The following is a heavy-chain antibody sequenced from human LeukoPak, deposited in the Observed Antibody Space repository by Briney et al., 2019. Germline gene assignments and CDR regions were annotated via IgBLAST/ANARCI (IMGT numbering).Heavy chain of an antibody. J-gene: IGHJ4*02. V-gene: IGHV3-30*04. Sequence: GGSLTLSCAASGFTFSSYSLHWVRQPPGKGLEWVAVISYDGSNKYYADSVKGRFTISRDNYKNTLYLQMNSLRAEDTAVYYCARDNGAARPSHYFDYWGQGTLVTVSS. CDR3: ARDNGAARPSHYFDY. CDR1: GFTFSSYS. CDR2: ISYDGSNK. D-gene: IGHD6-6*01.